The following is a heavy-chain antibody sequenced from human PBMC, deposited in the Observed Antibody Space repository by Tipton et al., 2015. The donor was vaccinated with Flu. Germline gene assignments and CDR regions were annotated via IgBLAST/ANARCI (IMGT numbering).Heavy chain of an antibody. D-gene: IGHD5-24*01. J-gene: IGHJ4*02. V-gene: IGHV3-7*01. Sequence: SLRLSCAASGLTFSNFWMSWARLAPGKGLEWVAHIKEDGSESHYVDSVKGRFTISRDNAKKSMYLQMDNLRAEDTAVYYCARDPVRKDGYNLDQWGQGTLVTVSS. CDR1: GLTFSNFW. CDR3: ARDPVRKDGYNLDQ. CDR2: IKEDGSES.